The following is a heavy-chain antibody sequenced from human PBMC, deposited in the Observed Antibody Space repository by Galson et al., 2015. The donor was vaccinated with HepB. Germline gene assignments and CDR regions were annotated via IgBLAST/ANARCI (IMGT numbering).Heavy chain of an antibody. CDR2: IRYDGSNK. CDR1: GFTFSSYG. V-gene: IGHV3-30*02. J-gene: IGHJ4*02. Sequence: SLRLSCAASGFTFSSYGMHWVRQAPGKGLEWVAFIRYDGSNKYYADSVKGRFTISRDNSKNTLYLQMNSLRAEDTAVYYCAKDGNYYDSSGPGVDYWGQGTLVTVSS. CDR3: AKDGNYYDSSGPGVDY. D-gene: IGHD3-22*01.